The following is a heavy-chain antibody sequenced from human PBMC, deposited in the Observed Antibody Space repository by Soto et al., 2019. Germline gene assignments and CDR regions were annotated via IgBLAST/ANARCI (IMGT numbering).Heavy chain of an antibody. Sequence: GESLKISCAASGFTFSDYYMSWIRQAPGKGLELVSYISSSSSYTNYADSVKGRFTISRDNSKNTLYLQMSSLRAEDTAVYYCVKDMYYYDSSGFQIDDAFDIWGQGTMVTVSS. CDR2: ISSSSSYT. CDR1: GFTFSDYY. D-gene: IGHD3-22*01. CDR3: VKDMYYYDSSGFQIDDAFDI. V-gene: IGHV3-11*06. J-gene: IGHJ3*02.